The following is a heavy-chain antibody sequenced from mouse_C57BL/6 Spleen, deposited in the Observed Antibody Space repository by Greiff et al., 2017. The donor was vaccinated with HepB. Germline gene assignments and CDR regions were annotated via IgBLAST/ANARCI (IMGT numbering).Heavy chain of an antibody. J-gene: IGHJ2*01. CDR2: IDPETGGT. V-gene: IGHV1-15*01. Sequence: QVQLQQSGAELVRPGASVTLSCKASGYTFTDYEMHWVKQTPVHGLEWIGAIDPETGGTAYNQKFKGKAILTADKSSSTAYMELRSLTSEDSAVYYCTQTAQATKYFDYWGQGTTLTVSS. CDR3: TQTAQATKYFDY. CDR1: GYTFTDYE. D-gene: IGHD3-2*02.